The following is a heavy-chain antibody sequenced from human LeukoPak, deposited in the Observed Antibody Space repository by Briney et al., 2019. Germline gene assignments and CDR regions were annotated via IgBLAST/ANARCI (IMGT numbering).Heavy chain of an antibody. V-gene: IGHV3-30*18. CDR2: ISYDGSNK. CDR1: GFTFSSYG. D-gene: IGHD2-15*01. Sequence: PGGSLRLSCAASGFTFSSYGMHWVRQAPGKGLEWVAVISYDGSNKYYADSVKGRFTISRDNSKNTLYLQMNSLRAEDTAVYYCVKDRVALCSGGSCYPIDYWGQGTLVTVSS. J-gene: IGHJ4*02. CDR3: VKDRVALCSGGSCYPIDY.